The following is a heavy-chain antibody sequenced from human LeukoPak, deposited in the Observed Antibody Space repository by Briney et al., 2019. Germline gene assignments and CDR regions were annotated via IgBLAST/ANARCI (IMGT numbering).Heavy chain of an antibody. CDR3: ARGSRTTRTPVAFDI. J-gene: IGHJ3*02. CDR2: IYSNGNT. Sequence: SETLSLSCTVSGGSISGHHWTWTRQPAGKGLEWIGRIYSNGNTNYNPSLKSRVTMSVDTSKNQFSLKLSSVTAADTAVYYCARGSRTTRTPVAFDIWGQGTMVTVSS. CDR1: GGSISGHH. D-gene: IGHD1-7*01. V-gene: IGHV4-4*07.